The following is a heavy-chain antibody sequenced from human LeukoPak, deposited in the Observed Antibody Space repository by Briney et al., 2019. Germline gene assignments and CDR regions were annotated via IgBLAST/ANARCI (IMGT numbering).Heavy chain of an antibody. J-gene: IGHJ4*02. Sequence: PSETLSLTCTVSGGSISNDDYYWSWIRQPPGKGLEWIGYIYYSGSTYYNPSLKSRLTISVDTSKSQFSLKLSSVTAADTAVYYCARRDTNYGDYVGYFDYWGQGTLVTVSS. V-gene: IGHV4-30-4*08. D-gene: IGHD4-17*01. CDR1: GGSISNDDYY. CDR2: IYYSGST. CDR3: ARRDTNYGDYVGYFDY.